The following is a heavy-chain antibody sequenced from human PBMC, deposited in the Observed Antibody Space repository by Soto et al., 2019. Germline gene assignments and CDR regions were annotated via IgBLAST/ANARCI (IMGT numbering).Heavy chain of an antibody. V-gene: IGHV4-34*01. Sequence: QVQLQQWGAGLLKPSETLSLTCAVYGGSFSGYYWSWIRQPPGKGLEWIGEINHSGSTNYNPSLKRRGTGSVYTSKNQCALKLSSVTAADTAVYYCDIAVPRYCSGGSCYSGRGYWGQGTLVTVSS. CDR2: INHSGST. CDR1: GGSFSGYY. CDR3: DIAVPRYCSGGSCYSGRGY. D-gene: IGHD2-15*01. J-gene: IGHJ4*02.